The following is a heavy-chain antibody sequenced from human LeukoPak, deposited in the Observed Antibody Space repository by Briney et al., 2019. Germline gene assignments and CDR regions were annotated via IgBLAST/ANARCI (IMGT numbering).Heavy chain of an antibody. CDR3: ARDKGSGWYDY. CDR1: GGSISSYY. V-gene: IGHV4-59*01. J-gene: IGHJ4*02. Sequence: SETLSLTCTVSGGSISSYYWSWIRQPPGKGLEWIGYIYYSGSTNYNPSLKSRVTISVGTSKNQFSLKPSSVTAADTAVYYCARDKGSGWYDYWGQGTLVTVSS. D-gene: IGHD6-19*01. CDR2: IYYSGST.